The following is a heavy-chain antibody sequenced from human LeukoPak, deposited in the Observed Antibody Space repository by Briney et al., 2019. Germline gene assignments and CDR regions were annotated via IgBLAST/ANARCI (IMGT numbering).Heavy chain of an antibody. J-gene: IGHJ4*02. CDR3: AKSQRIAARGFQPSD. Sequence: GGSLRLSCAASGFTFSSYGMHWVRQAPGKGLEWVAVISYDGSNKYYADSVKGRFTISRDNSKNTLYLQMNSLRAEDTAVYYCAKSQRIAARGFQPSDWGQGTLVTVSS. CDR1: GFTFSSYG. CDR2: ISYDGSNK. V-gene: IGHV3-30*18. D-gene: IGHD6-6*01.